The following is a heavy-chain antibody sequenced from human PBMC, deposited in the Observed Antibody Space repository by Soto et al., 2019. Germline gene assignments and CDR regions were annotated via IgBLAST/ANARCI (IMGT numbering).Heavy chain of an antibody. J-gene: IGHJ6*02. CDR2: INPNSGDT. CDR3: AKGGAIVAAGTRVYLYNAMDV. V-gene: IGHV1-2*02. D-gene: IGHD1-26*01. Sequence: QVQLGQSGTEVKRPGDSVKVSCKASGYTFTGYYVHWVRQAPGQGLEWMGWINPNSGDTYLAQRFQGRVTMNRDTSIGTAYMELRGLTSDDTAEYYCAKGGAIVAAGTRVYLYNAMDVWGQGTTVTVSS. CDR1: GYTFTGYY.